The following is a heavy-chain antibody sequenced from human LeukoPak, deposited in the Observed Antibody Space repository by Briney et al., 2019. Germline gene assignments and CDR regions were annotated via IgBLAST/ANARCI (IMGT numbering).Heavy chain of an antibody. CDR2: MNQGGSEK. CDR3: AELGITMIGGV. V-gene: IGHV3-7*01. CDR1: GFTFSSYW. Sequence: GGSLRLSCAGSGFTFSSYWMTWVRQAPGKGLEWVANMNQGGSEKYYVDSVKGRFTISRDNAKNSLYLQLNSLRVEDTAVYYCAELGITMIGGVWGKGTTVTISS. J-gene: IGHJ6*04. D-gene: IGHD3-10*02.